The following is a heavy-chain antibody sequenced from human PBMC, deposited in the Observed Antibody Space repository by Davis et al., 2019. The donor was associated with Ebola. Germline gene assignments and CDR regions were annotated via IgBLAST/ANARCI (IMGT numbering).Heavy chain of an antibody. Sequence: SCKASGGTFSSYGMHWVRQAPGKGLEWVAVIWYDGSNKYYADSVKGRFTISRDNSKNTLYLQMNSLRAEDTAVYYCARGDYGEPGVLGSWGQGTLVTVSS. V-gene: IGHV3-33*01. D-gene: IGHD4-17*01. J-gene: IGHJ4*02. CDR3: ARGDYGEPGVLGS. CDR2: IWYDGSNK. CDR1: GGTFSSYG.